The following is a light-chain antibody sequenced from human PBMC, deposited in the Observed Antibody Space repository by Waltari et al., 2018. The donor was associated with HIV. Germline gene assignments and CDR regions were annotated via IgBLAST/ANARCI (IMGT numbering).Light chain of an antibody. J-gene: IGKJ3*01. CDR1: QSVLYSSNNQNF. V-gene: IGKV4-1*01. Sequence: DIVMTQSPDSLAVSLGERATLNCKSSQSVLYSSNNQNFLAWYQQTPGQPPKLLISWASTRESGVPDRFSGSGSGTDFTLTISSLQAEDVAVYYCQQYYSTPFTFGPGTKVDIK. CDR3: QQYYSTPFT. CDR2: WAS.